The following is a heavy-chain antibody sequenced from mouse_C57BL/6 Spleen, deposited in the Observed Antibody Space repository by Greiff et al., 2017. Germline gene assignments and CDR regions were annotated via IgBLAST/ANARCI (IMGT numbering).Heavy chain of an antibody. CDR3: ARGVGYYSNYYWYFDV. CDR1: GFTFSDYY. CDR2: INYDGSST. J-gene: IGHJ1*03. V-gene: IGHV5-16*01. D-gene: IGHD2-5*01. Sequence: EVQLVESEGGLVQPGSSMKLSCTASGFTFSDYYMAWVRQVPEKGLEWVANINYDGSSTYYLDSLKSRFIISRDNAKNILYLQMSSLKSEDTATYYCARGVGYYSNYYWYFDVWGTGTTVTVSS.